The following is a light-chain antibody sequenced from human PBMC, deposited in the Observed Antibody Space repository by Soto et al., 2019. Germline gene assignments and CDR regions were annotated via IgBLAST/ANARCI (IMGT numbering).Light chain of an antibody. J-gene: IGLJ2*01. V-gene: IGLV1-44*01. CDR1: SSNIGSNT. Sequence: QSVLTQPPSASGTPGQRVTISCSGSSSNIGSNTVNWYQQLPGTAPKLLIYSNYQRPSGVPDRFSGSKSGTSASLAISRLQSEDEADYFCAAWDDSLHGPVFGGGTKLTVL. CDR2: SNY. CDR3: AAWDDSLHGPV.